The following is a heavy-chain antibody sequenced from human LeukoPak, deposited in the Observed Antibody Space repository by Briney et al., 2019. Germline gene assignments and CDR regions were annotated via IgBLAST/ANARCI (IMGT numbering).Heavy chain of an antibody. CDR3: ARLSNGYTSGMYNWFDP. CDR2: INPIVDTA. V-gene: IGHV1-69*08. J-gene: IGHJ5*02. Sequence: GSSVKVSCKTPEGTFSSHSITWVRQAPGQALEWMGRINPIVDTANYAQKFQDRVTITADKSTTTVYLDLNDLTPDDTAVYFCARLSNGYTSGMYNWFDPWGQGTLVTVSS. CDR1: EGTFSSHS. D-gene: IGHD3-22*01.